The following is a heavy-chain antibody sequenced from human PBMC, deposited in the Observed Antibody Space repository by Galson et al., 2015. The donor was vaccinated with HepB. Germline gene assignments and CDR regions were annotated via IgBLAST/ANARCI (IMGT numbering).Heavy chain of an antibody. CDR3: ATGGYGGNSPGDIDY. D-gene: IGHD4-23*01. V-gene: IGHV1-24*01. J-gene: IGHJ4*02. CDR1: GYTLTELS. CDR2: FDPEDGET. Sequence: SVKVSCKVSGYTLTELSMHWVRQAPGKGLEWMGGFDPEDGETIYAQKFQGRVTMTEDTSTDTAYMELSSLRSEDTAVYYCATGGYGGNSPGDIDYWGQGTLVTVSS.